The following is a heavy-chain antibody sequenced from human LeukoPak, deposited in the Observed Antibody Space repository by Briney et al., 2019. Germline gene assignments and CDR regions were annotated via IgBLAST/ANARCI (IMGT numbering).Heavy chain of an antibody. CDR2: INPNSGGT. D-gene: IGHD2-2*03. CDR1: GYTFTGYY. CDR3: AREIGYCSSTSCHPGEFDP. Sequence: ASVKVSCKASGYTFTGYYMHWVRQAPGQGLEWMGWINPNSGGTNYAQKFQGRVTMTRDTSISTAYMGLSRLRSDDTAVYYCAREIGYCSSTSCHPGEFDPWGQGTLVTVSS. J-gene: IGHJ5*02. V-gene: IGHV1-2*02.